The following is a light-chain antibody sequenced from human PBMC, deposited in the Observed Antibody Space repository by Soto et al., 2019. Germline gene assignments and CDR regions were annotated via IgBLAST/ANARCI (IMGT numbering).Light chain of an antibody. V-gene: IGKV1-5*03. CDR2: RTS. CDR1: QSFGTW. Sequence: DIQLTQSPSTLSASVGARVSITCRASQSFGTWLAWHQQKPGKVPNLLIYRTSRLGRGGPSRFSGGGSGTEFTLTISSLQPDDFATYYCQQYNSYSFYNFGQGTKVEIK. CDR3: QQYNSYSFYN. J-gene: IGKJ2*01.